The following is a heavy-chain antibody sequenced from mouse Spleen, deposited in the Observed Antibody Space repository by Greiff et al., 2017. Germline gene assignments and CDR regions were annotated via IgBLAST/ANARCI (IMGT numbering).Heavy chain of an antibody. J-gene: IGHJ2*01. V-gene: IGHV1-26*01. CDR3: ARSSEDFDY. Sequence: EVQLQQSGPELVRPGASVKISCKASGYTFTDYYMNWVKQSHGKSLEWIGDINPNNGGTSYNQKFKGKATVTVDKSSSTAYMELRSLTSEDSAVYYCARSSEDFDYWGQGTTLTVSS. CDR2: INPNNGGT. CDR1: GYTFTDYY.